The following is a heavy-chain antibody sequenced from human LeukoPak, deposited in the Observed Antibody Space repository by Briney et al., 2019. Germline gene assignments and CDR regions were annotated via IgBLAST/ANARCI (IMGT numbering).Heavy chain of an antibody. CDR2: IYTSGST. CDR1: GGSFSGYY. J-gene: IGHJ3*02. V-gene: IGHV4-59*10. CDR3: ARATPRDAFDI. Sequence: SETLSLTCAVYGGSFSGYYWSWIRQPAGKGLEWIGRIYTSGSTNYNPSLKSRVTISVDTFKNQFSLKLSSVTAADTAVYYCARATPRDAFDIWGQGTMVTVSS.